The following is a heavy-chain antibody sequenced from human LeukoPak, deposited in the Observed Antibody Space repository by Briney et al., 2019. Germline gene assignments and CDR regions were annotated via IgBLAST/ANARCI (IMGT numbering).Heavy chain of an antibody. Sequence: SETLSLTCTVSGGSISSYYWSWIRQPAGKGLEWIGRIYTSGSTNYNPSLKSRVTMSVDTSKNRFSLKLSSVTAADTAVYYCAKASRVTGTTGYYYYYMDVWGKGTRSPSP. CDR3: AKASRVTGTTGYYYYYMDV. J-gene: IGHJ6*03. D-gene: IGHD1-20*01. V-gene: IGHV4-4*07. CDR2: IYTSGST. CDR1: GGSISSYY.